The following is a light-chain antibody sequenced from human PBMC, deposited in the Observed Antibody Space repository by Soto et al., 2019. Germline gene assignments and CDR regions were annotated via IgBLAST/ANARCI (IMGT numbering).Light chain of an antibody. CDR1: SSVVGGYNY. V-gene: IGLV2-11*01. J-gene: IGLJ1*01. Sequence: QSALTQPRSVSGSPGQSVAISCTGTSSVVGGYNYVSWYQQHPGKAPKLMIYDVSKRPSGVPDRFSGSKSGNTAFLTISGLQAEDEADYYCCSYAGSNSNVFGTGTKVTVL. CDR2: DVS. CDR3: CSYAGSNSNV.